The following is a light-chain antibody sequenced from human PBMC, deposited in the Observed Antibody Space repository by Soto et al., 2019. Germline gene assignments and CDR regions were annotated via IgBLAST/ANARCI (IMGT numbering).Light chain of an antibody. J-gene: IGLJ3*02. V-gene: IGLV2-14*01. CDR2: EVS. CDR1: SSDVGGYNY. CDR3: SSFTSINTGV. Sequence: QSALTQPASVSGSPGQSITISCTGTSSDVGGYNYVSWYQQHPGKAPQLMIYEVSNRPSGVSNRFSVSKSGNTASLTISGLQAEDEADYYCSSFTSINTGVFGGGTKLTVL.